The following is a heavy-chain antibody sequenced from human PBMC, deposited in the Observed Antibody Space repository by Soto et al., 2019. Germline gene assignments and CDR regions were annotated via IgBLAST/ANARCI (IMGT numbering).Heavy chain of an antibody. CDR3: ARGGDIVVVPAAQGDWLDP. Sequence: EVQLVESGGGLVQPGGSLRLSCAASGFTLSSYWMHWVRQAPGKGLVWVSRINSDGSSTSYADSVKGRFTISRDNAKNTLYMQMNSLRAEDTAVYYCARGGDIVVVPAAQGDWLDPWGQGTLVTVSS. J-gene: IGHJ5*02. V-gene: IGHV3-74*01. CDR2: INSDGSST. D-gene: IGHD2-2*01. CDR1: GFTLSSYW.